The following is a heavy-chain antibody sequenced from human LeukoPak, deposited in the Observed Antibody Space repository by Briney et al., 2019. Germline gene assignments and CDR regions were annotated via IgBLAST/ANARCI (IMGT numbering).Heavy chain of an antibody. D-gene: IGHD6-19*01. CDR2: INAGNGNT. CDR1: GYTFTSYA. Sequence: ASVKVSCKASGYTFTSYAMHWVRQAPGQRLEWMGWINAGNGNTKYSQKFQGRVTITRDTSASTAYMELSSLRSEDTAVYYCARDHLIAGYSSGWYDYWGQGTLVTVSS. V-gene: IGHV1-3*01. J-gene: IGHJ4*02. CDR3: ARDHLIAGYSSGWYDY.